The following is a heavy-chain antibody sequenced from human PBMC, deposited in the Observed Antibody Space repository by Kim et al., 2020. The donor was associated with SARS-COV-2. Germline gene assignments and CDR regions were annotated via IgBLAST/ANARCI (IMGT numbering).Heavy chain of an antibody. Sequence: KGRFTISRDNAKNSLYLQMNSLRAEDTAVYYCARLKWFGELYDPYGMDVWGQGTTVTVSS. J-gene: IGHJ6*02. D-gene: IGHD3-10*01. V-gene: IGHV3-11*04. CDR3: ARLKWFGELYDPYGMDV.